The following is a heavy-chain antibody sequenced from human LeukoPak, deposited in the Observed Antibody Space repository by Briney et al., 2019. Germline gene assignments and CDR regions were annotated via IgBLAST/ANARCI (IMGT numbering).Heavy chain of an antibody. J-gene: IGHJ4*02. Sequence: TSETLSLTCTVSGGSISSGDYYWSWIRQPPGKGLEYIGYIYYSGSTYYNPSLKSRVTISADTSKNQFSLKLSSVTAADTAVYYCARGIGLYRSGGRASLYYFDYWGQGTLVTVSA. CDR3: ARGIGLYRSGGRASLYYFDY. D-gene: IGHD2-15*01. CDR2: IYYSGST. V-gene: IGHV4-30-4*01. CDR1: GGSISSGDYY.